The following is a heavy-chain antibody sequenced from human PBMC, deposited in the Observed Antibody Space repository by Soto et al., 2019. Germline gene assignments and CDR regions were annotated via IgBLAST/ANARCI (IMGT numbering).Heavy chain of an antibody. Sequence: QVQLVESGGGVVQPGRSLRLSCAASGFTFSSYGMHWVRQAPGKGLEWVAVISYDGSNKYYADSVKGRFTISRDNSKNTLYLQMNSLRAEDTAVYYCAKALVDNDAFDIWGQGTMVTVSS. V-gene: IGHV3-30*18. CDR1: GFTFSSYG. D-gene: IGHD1-26*01. CDR3: AKALVDNDAFDI. CDR2: ISYDGSNK. J-gene: IGHJ3*02.